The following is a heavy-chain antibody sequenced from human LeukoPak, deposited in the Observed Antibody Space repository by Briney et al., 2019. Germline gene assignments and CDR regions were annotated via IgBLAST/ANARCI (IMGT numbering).Heavy chain of an antibody. CDR2: IYYSGST. D-gene: IGHD3-22*01. J-gene: IGHJ6*03. Sequence: SETLSLTCTVSGGSISSYYWSWIRQPPGKGLEWIGYIYYSGSTNCNPSLKSRVTISVDTSKNQFSLKLSSVTAADTAVYYCARDGIADSSGYYYRDYYYYMDVWGKGTTVTVSS. CDR3: ARDGIADSSGYYYRDYYYYMDV. V-gene: IGHV4-59*01. CDR1: GGSISSYY.